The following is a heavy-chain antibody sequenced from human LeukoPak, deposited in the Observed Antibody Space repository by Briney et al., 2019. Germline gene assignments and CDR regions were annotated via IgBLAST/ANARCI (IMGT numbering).Heavy chain of an antibody. CDR1: GGTFSSYA. Sequence: VASVKVSCKASGGTFSSYAISWVRQAPGQGLEWMGRIIPIFGTANYAQKFQGRVTITTDESTSTAYMELSSLRSEDTAVYYCARTNLGGFDYWGQGTLVTVSS. CDR2: IIPIFGTA. V-gene: IGHV1-69*05. D-gene: IGHD1-26*01. J-gene: IGHJ4*02. CDR3: ARTNLGGFDY.